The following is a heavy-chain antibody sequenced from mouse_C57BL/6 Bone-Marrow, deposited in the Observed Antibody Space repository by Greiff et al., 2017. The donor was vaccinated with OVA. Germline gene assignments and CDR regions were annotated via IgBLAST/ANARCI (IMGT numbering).Heavy chain of an antibody. V-gene: IGHV1-69*01. D-gene: IGHD3-1*01. CDR3: AREGYPYYFDY. J-gene: IGHJ2*01. Sequence: QVQLKQPGAELVMPGASVKLSCKASGYTFTSYWMHWVKQRPGQGLEWIGEIDPSDSYTNYNQKFKGKSTLTVDKSTSTAYMQLSSLTSEDTAVYYGAREGYPYYFDYWGQGTTLTVSS. CDR1: GYTFTSYW. CDR2: IDPSDSYT.